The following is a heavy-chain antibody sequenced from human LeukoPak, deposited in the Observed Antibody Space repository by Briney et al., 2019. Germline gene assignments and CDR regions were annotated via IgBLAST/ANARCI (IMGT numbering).Heavy chain of an antibody. Sequence: GGPLSLSCTAPGLPFGDFPLSWVGKAQGRGLEWEGFFRSKAYGGTTEYAASVKGRFTISRDDSLSIAYLQMNSLKTEDTAVYYCTRDPIVGATRGYFDYWGQGTLVTVSS. J-gene: IGHJ4*02. CDR3: TRDPIVGATRGYFDY. D-gene: IGHD1-26*01. V-gene: IGHV3-49*04. CDR1: GLPFGDFP. CDR2: FRSKAYGGTT.